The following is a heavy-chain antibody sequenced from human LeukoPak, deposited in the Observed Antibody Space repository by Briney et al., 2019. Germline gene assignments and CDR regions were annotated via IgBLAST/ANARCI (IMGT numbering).Heavy chain of an antibody. J-gene: IGHJ6*03. CDR1: GGSFSGYY. CDR3: ACGAYSFYYMDV. D-gene: IGHD5-18*01. Sequence: PSETLSLTCAVYGGSFSGYYWSWIRQPPGKGLEWIGYMYYSGSTCYNPSLKSRVTISVDTSKNQFSLRLSSVTAADTAVYYCACGAYSFYYMDVWGKGTTVTISS. CDR2: MYYSGST. V-gene: IGHV4-59*03.